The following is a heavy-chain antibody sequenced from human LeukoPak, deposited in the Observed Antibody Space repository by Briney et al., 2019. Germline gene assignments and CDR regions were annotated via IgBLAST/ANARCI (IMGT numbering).Heavy chain of an antibody. CDR1: GGSISSGGHY. J-gene: IGHJ4*02. Sequence: SVTLSLTCTVSGGSISSGGHYWSWIRQLPGKGLEWIGYIYYSGSAYYNPSLKSRVTMSLDTSKNQFSLKLSSVTAADTAVYYCARLTYYYDSSPIDYWGQGTLVT. V-gene: IGHV4-31*03. CDR2: IYYSGSA. CDR3: ARLTYYYDSSPIDY. D-gene: IGHD3-22*01.